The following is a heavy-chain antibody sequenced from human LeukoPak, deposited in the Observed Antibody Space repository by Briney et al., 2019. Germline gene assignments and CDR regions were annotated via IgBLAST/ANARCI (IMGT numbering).Heavy chain of an antibody. CDR1: GFTVSSNY. D-gene: IGHD6-13*01. J-gene: IGHJ6*03. CDR2: IYSGGST. CDR3: AGDRRGAAAGPYYYYYMDV. Sequence: GGSLRLSCAASGFTVSSNYMSWVRQAPGKGLEWVSVIYSGGSTYYADSVKGRFTISRDNSKNTLYLQMNSLRAEDTAVYYCAGDRRGAAAGPYYYYYMDVWGKGTTVTVSS. V-gene: IGHV3-53*01.